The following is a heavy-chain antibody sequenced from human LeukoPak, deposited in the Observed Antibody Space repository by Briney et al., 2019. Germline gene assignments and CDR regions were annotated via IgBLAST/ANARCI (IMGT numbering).Heavy chain of an antibody. V-gene: IGHV4-59*08. CDR1: GGSISGYY. D-gene: IGHD2-21*01. Sequence: PSETLSLTCTVSGGSISGYYWSWIRQPPGKGLEWIGYINNSGSTNYNPSLKSRVTISVDTSRNQLSLKLSSVTAADTAVYYCARHLAARLGGARFSDYWGQGTLVTVSS. CDR3: ARHLAARLGGARFSDY. CDR2: INNSGST. J-gene: IGHJ4*02.